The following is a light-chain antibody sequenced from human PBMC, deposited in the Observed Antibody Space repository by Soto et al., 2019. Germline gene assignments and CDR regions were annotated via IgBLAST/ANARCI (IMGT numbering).Light chain of an antibody. CDR3: QHRRVWPPMYT. Sequence: EIVLTQSPATLSLSPGERVTLSCRASQSVSSYLAWYQQKPGQAPRLLIYGVSNRATGIPARFRGNGSGTDLTLTISSLAPEDFAVYYCQHRRVWPPMYTFGQGTKLE. V-gene: IGKV3-11*01. J-gene: IGKJ2*01. CDR2: GVS. CDR1: QSVSSY.